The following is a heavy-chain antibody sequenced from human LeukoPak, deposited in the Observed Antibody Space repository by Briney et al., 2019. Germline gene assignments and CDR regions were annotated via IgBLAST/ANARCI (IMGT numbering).Heavy chain of an antibody. CDR2: ISGSGGST. D-gene: IGHD3-10*01. J-gene: IGHJ4*02. V-gene: IGHV3-23*01. CDR1: GFTFSSYA. Sequence: PGGSLRLSCAASGFTFSSYAMSWVRQAPGKGLEWVSAISGSGGSTYYADSVKGRFTISRDNAKNSLYLRMNSLRAEDTAVYYCARGGVYYGSGSYPLDYWGQGTLVTVSS. CDR3: ARGGVYYGSGSYPLDY.